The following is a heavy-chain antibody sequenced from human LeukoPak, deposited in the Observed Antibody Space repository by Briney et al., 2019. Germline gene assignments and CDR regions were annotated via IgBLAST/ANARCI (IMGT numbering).Heavy chain of an antibody. D-gene: IGHD3-16*02. CDR2: IYYSGTT. CDR3: ARGREVGYLKRLDAFDI. CDR1: GYSISSGYY. J-gene: IGHJ3*02. Sequence: SETLSLTCTVSGYSISSGYYWGWIRQPPGKGLEWIGYIYYSGTTNYNPSLKSRVTISVDRSKNQFSLKLSSVAAADTAVYYCARGREVGYLKRLDAFDIWGQGTMVTVSS. V-gene: IGHV4-61*01.